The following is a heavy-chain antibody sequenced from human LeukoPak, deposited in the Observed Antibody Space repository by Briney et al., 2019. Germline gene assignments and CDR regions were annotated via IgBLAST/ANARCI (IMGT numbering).Heavy chain of an antibody. CDR3: AREDTRITGTTGCSWFDP. J-gene: IGHJ5*02. Sequence: GSSVKVSCKASGGTFSSYAISWVRQAPGQGLEWMGWIIPIFGIANYAQKFQGRVTITADKSTSTAYMELSSLRSEDTAVYYCAREDTRITGTTGCSWFDPWGQGTLVTVSS. D-gene: IGHD1-20*01. CDR2: IIPIFGIA. V-gene: IGHV1-69*17. CDR1: GGTFSSYA.